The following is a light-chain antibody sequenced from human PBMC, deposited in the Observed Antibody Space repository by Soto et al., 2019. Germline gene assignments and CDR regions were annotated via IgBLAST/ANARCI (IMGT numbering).Light chain of an antibody. CDR2: EAT. Sequence: QSVLTQPASVSGSPEQSITISCTGTSSDVGSYNLVSWYQQHPGKAPKVMIYEATKRHSGVSNRFSGSKSGNTASLTISGLQAEDEADYYCCAYAGSGTVVFGGGTKLTV. V-gene: IGLV2-23*01. J-gene: IGLJ3*02. CDR1: SSDVGSYNL. CDR3: CAYAGSGTVV.